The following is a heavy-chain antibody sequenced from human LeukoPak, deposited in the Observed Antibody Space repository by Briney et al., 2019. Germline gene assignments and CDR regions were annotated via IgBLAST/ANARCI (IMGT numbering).Heavy chain of an antibody. CDR3: ARGTEYATAFDI. CDR1: GASISKSDYY. D-gene: IGHD2-8*02. V-gene: IGHV4-39*01. Sequence: PSETLSLTCTVSGASISKSDYYWGWIRQPQGKGLEWIGNIYLSGSTYFNPSLKSRVTISVDTSKNQFSLNMTSVTAADTAVYFCARGTEYATAFDIWGQGTMVTVSS. CDR2: IYLSGST. J-gene: IGHJ3*02.